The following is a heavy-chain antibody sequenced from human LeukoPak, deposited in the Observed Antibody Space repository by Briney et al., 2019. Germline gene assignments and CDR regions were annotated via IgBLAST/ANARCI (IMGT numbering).Heavy chain of an antibody. Sequence: GGSLRLSCAASGFTFSSYAMSWVRQAPGKGLEWVSAISGSGGSTYYADSVKGRFTISRDNSKNTLYLQMNSLRAEDTAVYYCAKDAGYYDSSVGLAFDYWGQGTLVTVSS. D-gene: IGHD3-22*01. CDR3: AKDAGYYDSSVGLAFDY. CDR1: GFTFSSYA. J-gene: IGHJ4*02. CDR2: ISGSGGST. V-gene: IGHV3-23*01.